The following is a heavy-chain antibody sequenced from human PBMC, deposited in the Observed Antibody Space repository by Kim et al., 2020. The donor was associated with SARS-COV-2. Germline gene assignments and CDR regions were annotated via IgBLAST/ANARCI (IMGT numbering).Heavy chain of an antibody. CDR3: AKGWLSKYYFDY. V-gene: IGHV3-23*01. J-gene: IGHJ4*02. Sequence: SASPVKGRFTISRDNSKNTLYLQMNSLRADDTAVYYCAKGWLSKYYFDYWGQGTLVTVSS. D-gene: IGHD3-16*02.